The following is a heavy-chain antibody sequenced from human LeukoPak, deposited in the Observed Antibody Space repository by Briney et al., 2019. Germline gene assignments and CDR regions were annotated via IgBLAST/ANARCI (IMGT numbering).Heavy chain of an antibody. CDR1: GYSFTTYW. D-gene: IGHD1-7*01. CDR3: ARSLNGNYDDY. Sequence: GESLKISCQGSGYSFTTYWIAWVRQMPGKGLEWMGIIFPGDSDTKYSPSFQGQVTISADKSMNTAYLQWSSQKASDTAMYYCARSLNGNYDDYWGQGTLVLVSS. J-gene: IGHJ4*02. V-gene: IGHV5-51*01. CDR2: IFPGDSDT.